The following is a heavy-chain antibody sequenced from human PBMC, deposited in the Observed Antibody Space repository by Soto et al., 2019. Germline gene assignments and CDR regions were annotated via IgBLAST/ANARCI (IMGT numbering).Heavy chain of an antibody. J-gene: IGHJ6*02. V-gene: IGHV1-69*01. Sequence: QVQLVQSGAEVKKPGSSVKVSCKASGGTFNSYAISWVRQAPGQGLEWMGGIIPIFGTANYAQNFQGRVAITADESTSAAYMQLRSLSSEDTAVYYCALWGFRDGHKSKNNYGMDVWGQGTTVTVSS. CDR2: IIPIFGTA. CDR1: GGTFNSYA. D-gene: IGHD3-10*01. CDR3: ALWGFRDGHKSKNNYGMDV.